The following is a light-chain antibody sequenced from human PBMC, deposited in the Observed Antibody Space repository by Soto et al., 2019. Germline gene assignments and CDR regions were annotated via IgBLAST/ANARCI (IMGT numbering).Light chain of an antibody. CDR3: QQYYSYPLT. CDR1: QGFTSD. CDR2: GAS. Sequence: AIRMTQSPSSLSASTGGRVTITCRASQGFTSDLAWYQQKPGKAPKLLIYGASTLQSGVPSRFSGSGSGSDFTLTISSLQSEDFATYYCQQYYSYPLTFGGGTKVEVK. V-gene: IGKV1-8*01. J-gene: IGKJ4*01.